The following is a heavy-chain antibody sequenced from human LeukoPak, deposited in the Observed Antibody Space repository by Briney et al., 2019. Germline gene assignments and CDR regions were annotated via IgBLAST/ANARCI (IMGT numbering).Heavy chain of an antibody. J-gene: IGHJ4*02. CDR1: GFTLSSYS. CDR3: ARDVEQWLVRVYYFDY. D-gene: IGHD6-19*01. V-gene: IGHV3-48*01. CDR2: ISSGSTTI. Sequence: GGSLRLSCATSGFTLSSYSMNWVRQAPGKGLEWVSYISSGSTTIYYADSVKGRFTISRDNAKNSLYLQMNSLRAEDTAAYYCARDVEQWLVRVYYFDYWGQGTLVTVSS.